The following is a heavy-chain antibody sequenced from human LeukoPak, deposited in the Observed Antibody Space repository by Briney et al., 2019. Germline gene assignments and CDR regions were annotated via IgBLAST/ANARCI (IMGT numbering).Heavy chain of an antibody. Sequence: ASVKVSCKASGYTFTGYYMHWVRQAPGQGLEWMGWINPNSGGTNYAQRFQGRVTMTRDTSISTAYMELSRLRSDDTAVYYCAREVDIVAAGVDYWGQGTLVTVSS. V-gene: IGHV1-2*02. CDR3: AREVDIVAAGVDY. J-gene: IGHJ4*02. CDR2: INPNSGGT. D-gene: IGHD5-12*01. CDR1: GYTFTGYY.